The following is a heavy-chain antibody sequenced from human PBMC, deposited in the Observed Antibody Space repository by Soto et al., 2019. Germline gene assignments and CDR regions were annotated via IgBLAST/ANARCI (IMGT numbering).Heavy chain of an antibody. Sequence: VQLVQSGAEVKKPGASVRLSCKASGYTFHTYGISWVRQAPGQGLEWMGWISTFNGETRYAQKLQARVTVTTDTSTTTGYMELRSLRSDDTAVYYCASDVGYCSSSTCLIDYWGQGTLVTVSS. J-gene: IGHJ4*02. CDR1: GYTFHTYG. CDR3: ASDVGYCSSSTCLIDY. CDR2: ISTFNGET. V-gene: IGHV1-18*01. D-gene: IGHD2-2*01.